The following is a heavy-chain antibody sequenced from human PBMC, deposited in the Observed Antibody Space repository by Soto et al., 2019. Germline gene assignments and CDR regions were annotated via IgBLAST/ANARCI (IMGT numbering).Heavy chain of an antibody. CDR3: ARGPADLDYYASSGQEKPVDY. V-gene: IGHV1-2*04. CDR1: GYTFTGYY. D-gene: IGHD3-22*01. J-gene: IGHJ4*02. Sequence: QVQLVQSGAEVKKPGASVKVSCKASGYTFTGYYMHWVRQAPGQGLEWMGWINPNSGGTNYAQKFQGWVTMTRDTSISTAYRELSRLRSDDTAVYYCARGPADLDYYASSGQEKPVDYWGQGTLVTVSS. CDR2: INPNSGGT.